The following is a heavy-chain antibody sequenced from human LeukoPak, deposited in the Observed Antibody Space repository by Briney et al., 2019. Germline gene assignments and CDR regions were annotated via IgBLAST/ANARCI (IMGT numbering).Heavy chain of an antibody. J-gene: IGHJ4*02. V-gene: IGHV3-21*01. CDR1: GFTFSSYT. CDR2: ISSRNIYI. CDR3: ASDRYYYGSGSYYSGAFDN. Sequence: GRSLRLSCAASGFTFSSYTMNWVRQAPGKGVEWVSSISSRNIYIYYADSVKGRFTISRDNAKNSLYLQMNSLRVEDTAVYYCASDRYYYGSGSYYSGAFDNWGQGTLVTVSS. D-gene: IGHD3-10*01.